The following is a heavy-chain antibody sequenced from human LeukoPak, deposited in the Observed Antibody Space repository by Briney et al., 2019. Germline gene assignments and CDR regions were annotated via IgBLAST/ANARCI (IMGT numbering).Heavy chain of an antibody. D-gene: IGHD1-26*01. Sequence: PGGSLRLSCAASGFTFSDYYMSWIRQAPGKGLEWVSYISSSSSYIYYADSVKGRFTISRDNAKNSLYLQMNSLRAEDTAVYYCARDGIVGAKGTPTDWGQGTLVTVSS. J-gene: IGHJ4*02. V-gene: IGHV3-11*06. CDR2: ISSSSSYI. CDR1: GFTFSDYY. CDR3: ARDGIVGAKGTPTD.